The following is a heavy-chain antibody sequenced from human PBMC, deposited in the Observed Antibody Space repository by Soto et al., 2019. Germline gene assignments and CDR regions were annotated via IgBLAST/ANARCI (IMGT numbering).Heavy chain of an antibody. CDR3: ARDGGYCSSTSCDPFDY. D-gene: IGHD2-2*01. V-gene: IGHV1-3*01. CDR2: INAGNGNT. Sequence: ASVKVSCKASGYTFTSYAMHWVRQAPGQRLERMGWINAGNGNTKYSQKFQGRVTITRDTSASTAYMELSSLRSEDTAVYYCARDGGYCSSTSCDPFDYCVGGSMVAFYS. CDR1: GYTFTSYA. J-gene: IGHJ4*02.